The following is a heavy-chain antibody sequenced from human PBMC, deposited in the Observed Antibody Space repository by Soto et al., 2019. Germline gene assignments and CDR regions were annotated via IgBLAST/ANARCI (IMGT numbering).Heavy chain of an antibody. D-gene: IGHD3-10*01. J-gene: IGHJ4*02. V-gene: IGHV4-39*01. CDR1: GGSISSSSYY. CDR2: IYYSGST. CDR3: ARVYYYGSGSYYNDY. Sequence: SETLSLTCTVSGGSISSSSYYWGWIRQPPGKGLEWIGSIYYSGSTYYNPSLKSRVTISVDTSKNQFSLKLSSVTAADTAVYYCARVYYYGSGSYYNDYWGQGTLVTVSS.